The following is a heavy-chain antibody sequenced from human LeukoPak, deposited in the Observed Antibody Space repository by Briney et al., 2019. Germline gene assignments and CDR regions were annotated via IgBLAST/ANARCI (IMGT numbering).Heavy chain of an antibody. CDR1: GGSISSYY. CDR2: IYTSGST. Sequence: PSETLSLTCTGSGGSISSYYWSWIRQPAGKGLEWIGRIYTSGSTNYNPSLKSRVTMSVDTSKNQFSLKLSSVTAADTAVYYCARDLGSGYDPNAFDIWGQGTMVTVSS. J-gene: IGHJ3*02. D-gene: IGHD5-12*01. V-gene: IGHV4-4*07. CDR3: ARDLGSGYDPNAFDI.